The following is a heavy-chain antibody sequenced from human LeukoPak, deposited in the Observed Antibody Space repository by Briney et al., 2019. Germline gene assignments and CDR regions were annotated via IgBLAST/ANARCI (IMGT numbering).Heavy chain of an antibody. V-gene: IGHV4-34*01. J-gene: IGHJ4*02. CDR2: INHSGST. Sequence: SETLSLTCAVYGGSFSGYYWSWIRQPPGKGLEWIGEINHSGSTNYNPSLESRVTISVDTSKNQFPLKLSSVTAADTAVYYCARLRYCSSTSCYELWGQGTLVTVSS. D-gene: IGHD2-2*01. CDR3: ARLRYCSSTSCYEL. CDR1: GGSFSGYY.